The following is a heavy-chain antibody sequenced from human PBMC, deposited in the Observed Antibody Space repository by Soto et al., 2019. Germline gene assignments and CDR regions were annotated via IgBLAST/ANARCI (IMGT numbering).Heavy chain of an antibody. CDR1: GGSISSGGYY. CDR2: IYYSGST. CDR3: ARGITIFGVVIGGSWFDP. V-gene: IGHV4-31*03. D-gene: IGHD3-3*01. Sequence: SETLSLTCTVSGGSISSGGYYWSWIRRHPGKGLEWIGYIYYSGSTYYNPSLKSRVTISVDTSKKQFSLQLSSVTAADTAVYYCARGITIFGVVIGGSWFDPWGQGTLGTVSS. J-gene: IGHJ5*02.